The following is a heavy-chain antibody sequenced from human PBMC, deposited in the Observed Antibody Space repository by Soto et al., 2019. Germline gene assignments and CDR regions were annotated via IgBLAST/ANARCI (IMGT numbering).Heavy chain of an antibody. Sequence: PSETLSLTCTVSGGSISSYYWSWIRQPPGKGLEWIGYIYYSGSTNYNPSLKSRVTISVDTSKNQFSLKLSSVTAADTAVYYRASQYYYDSSGSQTFDYWGQGTLVTVSS. D-gene: IGHD3-22*01. CDR3: ASQYYYDSSGSQTFDY. CDR2: IYYSGST. V-gene: IGHV4-59*01. CDR1: GGSISSYY. J-gene: IGHJ4*02.